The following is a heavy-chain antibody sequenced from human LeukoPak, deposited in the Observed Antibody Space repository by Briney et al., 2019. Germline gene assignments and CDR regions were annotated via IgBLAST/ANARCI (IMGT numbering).Heavy chain of an antibody. Sequence: ASVKVSCKASGGTFSSYAMNWVRQAPGQGLEWMGWINTNTGNPTYAQGFTGRFVFSLDTSVSTAYLQISSLKAEDTAVYYCARGGPYGSGSYWVFDYWGQGTLVTVSS. V-gene: IGHV7-4-1*02. CDR3: ARGGPYGSGSYWVFDY. D-gene: IGHD3-10*01. CDR1: GGTFSSYA. J-gene: IGHJ4*02. CDR2: INTNTGNP.